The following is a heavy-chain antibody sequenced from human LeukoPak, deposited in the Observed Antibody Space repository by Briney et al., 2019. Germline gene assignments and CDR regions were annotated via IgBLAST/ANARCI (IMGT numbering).Heavy chain of an antibody. J-gene: IGHJ4*02. CDR3: ARRMAVAGTWDY. V-gene: IGHV3-7*01. D-gene: IGHD6-19*01. CDR1: GFTFSNYW. Sequence: QPGGSLRLSCVGSGFTFSNYWMGWVRQAPGKGLEWVANIEQDGSDKYYVDSVKGRFTISRDNAKNSLYLQMNSLRAEDTAVYFCARRMAVAGTWDYWGQGTLVTVSS. CDR2: IEQDGSDK.